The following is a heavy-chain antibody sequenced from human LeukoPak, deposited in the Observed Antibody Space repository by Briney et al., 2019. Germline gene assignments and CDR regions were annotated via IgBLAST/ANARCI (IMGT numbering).Heavy chain of an antibody. CDR1: GFTFSSYG. J-gene: IGHJ3*02. Sequence: PGGSLRLSCAASGFTFSSYGMHWVRQAPGKGLEWVAVILYDGSNKYYADSVKGRFTISRDNSKNTLYLQMNSLRAEDTAVYYCAIYYDSSGYETMNAFDIWGQGTMVTVSS. CDR2: ILYDGSNK. D-gene: IGHD3-22*01. CDR3: AIYYDSSGYETMNAFDI. V-gene: IGHV3-30*03.